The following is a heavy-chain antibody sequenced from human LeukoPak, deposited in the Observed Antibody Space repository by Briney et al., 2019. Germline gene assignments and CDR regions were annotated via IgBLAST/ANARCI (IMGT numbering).Heavy chain of an antibody. CDR3: ATPGWS. Sequence: GGSLRLSCAASGFTFSTYAMSWVRQAPGKGLEWVANIKQDGSEKYYVDSVKGRFTISRDNAKNSLYLQMNSLRAEDTAVYYCATPGWSWGQGTLVTVSS. CDR1: GFTFSTYA. D-gene: IGHD2-15*01. CDR2: IKQDGSEK. J-gene: IGHJ4*02. V-gene: IGHV3-7*01.